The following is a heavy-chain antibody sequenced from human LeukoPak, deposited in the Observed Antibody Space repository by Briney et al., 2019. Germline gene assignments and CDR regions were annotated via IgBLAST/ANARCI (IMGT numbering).Heavy chain of an antibody. Sequence: ASVKVSRKASGYTFTGYYMHWVRQAPGQGLEWMGWINPNSGGTNYAQKFQGRVTMTRDTSISTAYMELSRLRSDDTAVYYCAREARYSGSYFFNYWGQGTLVTVSS. CDR3: AREARYSGSYFFNY. J-gene: IGHJ4*02. CDR1: GYTFTGYY. D-gene: IGHD1-26*01. CDR2: INPNSGGT. V-gene: IGHV1-2*02.